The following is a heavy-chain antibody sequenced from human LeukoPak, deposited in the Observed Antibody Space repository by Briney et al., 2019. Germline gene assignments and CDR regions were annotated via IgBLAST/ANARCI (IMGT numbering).Heavy chain of an antibody. CDR1: GGSISSGDYY. CDR2: INYSGST. D-gene: IGHD3-22*01. CDR3: ARGGSGYYYARDNWFDP. Sequence: PSETLSLTCTVSGGSISSGDYYWSWIRQPPGKGLEWIGYINYSGSTYYNPSLKSRVTISVDTSKNQFSLKLSSVTAADTAVYYCARGGSGYYYARDNWFDPWGQGTLVTVSS. J-gene: IGHJ5*02. V-gene: IGHV4-30-4*01.